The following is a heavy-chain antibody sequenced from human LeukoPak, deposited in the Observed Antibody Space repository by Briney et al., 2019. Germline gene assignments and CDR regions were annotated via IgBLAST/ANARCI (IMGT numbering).Heavy chain of an antibody. CDR2: ISHGGDSA. V-gene: IGHV3-23*01. J-gene: IGHJ4*02. Sequence: GGSLRLSCTVSGFTFEDFAMTWVRQAPGKGLEWVSVISHGGDSAWYADSVKGRFTISRDNSKSTLFLQMNSLRADDTAIYYCAKGRSGWYEGLDYWGQGILVTVSS. CDR1: GFTFEDFA. D-gene: IGHD6-19*01. CDR3: AKGRSGWYEGLDY.